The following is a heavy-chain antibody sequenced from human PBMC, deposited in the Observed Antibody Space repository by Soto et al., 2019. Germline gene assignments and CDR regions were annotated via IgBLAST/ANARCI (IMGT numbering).Heavy chain of an antibody. CDR1: GFTFSSYG. Sequence: PGGSLRLSFAASGFTFSSYGMHWVRQAPGKGLEWVAVISYDGSNKYYADSVKGRFTISRDNSKNTLYLQMNSLRAEDTAVYYCAKDLEWLRLGYYYYGMDVWGQGTTVTVSS. J-gene: IGHJ6*02. CDR2: ISYDGSNK. D-gene: IGHD5-12*01. V-gene: IGHV3-30*18. CDR3: AKDLEWLRLGYYYYGMDV.